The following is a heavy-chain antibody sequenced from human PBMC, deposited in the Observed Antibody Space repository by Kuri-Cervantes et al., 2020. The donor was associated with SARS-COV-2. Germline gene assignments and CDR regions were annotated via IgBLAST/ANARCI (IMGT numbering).Heavy chain of an antibody. CDR2: IRYDGSNK. D-gene: IGHD2-2*02. J-gene: IGHJ1*01. CDR1: GFTFSSYG. V-gene: IGHV3-30*02. CDR3: AKDRGYCSSTSCYNGYFQH. Sequence: GGSLRLSCAAPGFTFSSYGMHWVRQAPGKGLEWVAFIRYDGSNKYYADSVKGRFTISRDNSKNTLYLQMNSLRAEDTAVYYCAKDRGYCSSTSCYNGYFQHWGQGTLVTVSS.